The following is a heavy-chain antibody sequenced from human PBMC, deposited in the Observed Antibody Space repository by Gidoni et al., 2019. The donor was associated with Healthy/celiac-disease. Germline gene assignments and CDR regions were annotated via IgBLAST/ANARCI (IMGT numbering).Heavy chain of an antibody. J-gene: IGHJ4*02. CDR2: IYSSGST. V-gene: IGHV4-59*01. Sequence: QVQLQESGPGLVKPSETLSLTCTVSGGSISSYNWSWIRQPPGKGLEWIGYIYSSGSTNYNPSLKSRVTISVDTSKNQFSLKLSSVTAADTAVYYCARGYRNYYDSSGYYLGWFDYWGQGTLVTVSS. CDR3: ARGYRNYYDSSGYYLGWFDY. D-gene: IGHD3-22*01. CDR1: GGSISSYN.